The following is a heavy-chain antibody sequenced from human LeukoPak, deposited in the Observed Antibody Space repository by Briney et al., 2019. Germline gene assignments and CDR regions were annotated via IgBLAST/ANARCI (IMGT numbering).Heavy chain of an antibody. CDR2: ISDSGGST. Sequence: GGSLRLSCAVSGITLSNYGMSWIRQAPGKGLEWVAGISDSGGSTNYADSVKGRFTISRDNPKNTLYLQMNSLRAEDTAVYFCAKRGVVIRVILVGFHKEAYYFDSWGQGALVTVSS. CDR1: GITLSNYG. CDR3: AKRGVVIRVILVGFHKEAYYFDS. V-gene: IGHV3-23*01. D-gene: IGHD3-22*01. J-gene: IGHJ4*02.